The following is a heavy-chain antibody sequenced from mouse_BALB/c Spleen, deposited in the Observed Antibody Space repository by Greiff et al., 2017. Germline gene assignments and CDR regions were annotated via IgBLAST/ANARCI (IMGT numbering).Heavy chain of an antibody. V-gene: IGHV3-8*02. CDR1: GDSITSGY. CDR3: ARWSYDYDYAMDY. J-gene: IGHJ4*01. D-gene: IGHD2-4*01. Sequence: VQLKESGPSLVKPSQTLSLTCSVTGDSITSGYWNWIRKFPGNKLEYMGYISYSGSTYYNPSLKSRISITRDTSKNQYYLQLNSVTTEDTATYYCARWSYDYDYAMDYWGQGTSVTVSS. CDR2: ISYSGST.